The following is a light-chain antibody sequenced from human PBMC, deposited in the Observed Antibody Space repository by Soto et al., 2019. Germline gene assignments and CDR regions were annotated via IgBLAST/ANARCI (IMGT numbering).Light chain of an antibody. V-gene: IGKV3-15*01. CDR1: QSVSNN. CDR3: QQYNEWPLT. J-gene: IGKJ4*01. Sequence: EIVMTQSPATLSVSPGERATLSCRASQSVSNNVAWYQQKPGQAPRLLIYHAATRATGIPARFSGSGSGTEVTLTISSLQSEDLAVYYCQQYNEWPLTFGGGTKVEIK. CDR2: HAA.